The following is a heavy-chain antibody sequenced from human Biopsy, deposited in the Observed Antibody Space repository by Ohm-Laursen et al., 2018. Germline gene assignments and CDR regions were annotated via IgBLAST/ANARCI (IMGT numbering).Heavy chain of an antibody. CDR1: GGTFSNYG. Sequence: SSVKASCNAPGGTFSNYGVNWVRQAPGQGLEWLGGNIPILGTENYAQKFQDRVTVAADTSTSTATMELRSLRSDDTAVYYCATKLTGYFHHWGQGTLVIVSS. D-gene: IGHD3-9*01. J-gene: IGHJ1*01. CDR2: NIPILGTE. V-gene: IGHV1-69*06. CDR3: ATKLTGYFHH.